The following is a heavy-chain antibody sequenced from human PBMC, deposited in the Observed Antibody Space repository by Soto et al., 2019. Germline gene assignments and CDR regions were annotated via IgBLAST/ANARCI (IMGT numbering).Heavy chain of an antibody. CDR2: ISAYNGNT. V-gene: IGHV1-18*04. CDR3: ARVIYDFGGYNWFDP. D-gene: IGHD3-3*01. CDR1: GYTFTSHG. Sequence: ASVKVSCKASGYTFTSHGISWVRQAPGQGLEWMGWISAYNGNTNYAQKLQGRVTMTTDTSTSTAYMELRSLRSDDTAVYYCARVIYDFGGYNWFDPWGQGTLVTVSS. J-gene: IGHJ5*02.